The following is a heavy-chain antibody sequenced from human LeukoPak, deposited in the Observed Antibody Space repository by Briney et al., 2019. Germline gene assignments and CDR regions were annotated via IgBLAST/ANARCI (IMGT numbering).Heavy chain of an antibody. D-gene: IGHD6-6*01. CDR1: GGSVSSGSYY. CDR3: ARVVAARPRVDY. CDR2: IYYSGST. J-gene: IGHJ4*02. Sequence: SETLSLTCTVSGGSVSSGSYYWSWIRQPPGKGLEWIGYIYYSGSTNYNPSLKSRVTISVDTSKNQFSLKLSSVTAADTAAYYCARVVAARPRVDYWGQGTLVTVSS. V-gene: IGHV4-61*01.